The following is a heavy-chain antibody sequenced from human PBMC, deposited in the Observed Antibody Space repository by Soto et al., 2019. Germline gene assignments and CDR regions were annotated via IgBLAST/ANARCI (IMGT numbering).Heavy chain of an antibody. CDR3: ARFSGPHYYAMDV. J-gene: IGHJ6*02. Sequence: PSDTLYLSCALYCGPFSGYYWSWIRYPPVKGLEWIGEINHSGVTNYKPSLKRRVTISVDTSKNQFSLQLKSVTAADTALYYCARFSGPHYYAMDVWGQGSTVTVS. CDR2: INHSGVT. D-gene: IGHD6-19*01. CDR1: CGPFSGYY. V-gene: IGHV4-34*01.